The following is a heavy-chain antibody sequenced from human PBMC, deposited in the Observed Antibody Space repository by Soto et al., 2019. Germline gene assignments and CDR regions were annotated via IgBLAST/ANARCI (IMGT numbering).Heavy chain of an antibody. CDR1: GYTFTSYG. D-gene: IGHD1-1*01. CDR2: IAAYNGNT. CDR3: ARDPNWYAPRVYAFDL. V-gene: IGHV1-18*01. Sequence: ASVKVSCKASGYTFTSYGISWVRQAPGQGLEWMGWIAAYNGNTDYAQKFQGRVTMTTETPTSTAYMELRSLRSDDTAVYYCARDPNWYAPRVYAFDLWGQGTMVTVSS. J-gene: IGHJ3*01.